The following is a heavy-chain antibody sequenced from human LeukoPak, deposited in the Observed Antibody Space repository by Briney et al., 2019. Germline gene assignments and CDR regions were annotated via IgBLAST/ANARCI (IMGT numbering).Heavy chain of an antibody. CDR1: GFTFSSYG. CDR2: ISGSGGST. J-gene: IGHJ1*01. D-gene: IGHD6-19*01. V-gene: IGHV3-23*01. Sequence: GGSLRLSCAASGFTFSSYGMSWVRQAPGKGLEWVSAISGSGGSTYYADSVKGRFTISRDNSKNTLYLQMNSLRAEDTALYYCAIREMYSSGWCLGYWGQGTLVTVSS. CDR3: AIREMYSSGWCLGY.